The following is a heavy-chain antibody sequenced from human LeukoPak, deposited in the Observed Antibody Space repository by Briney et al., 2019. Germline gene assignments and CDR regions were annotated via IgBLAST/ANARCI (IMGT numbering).Heavy chain of an antibody. CDR2: VDHTGST. Sequence: SETLSLTCTVSDHSITIYYWTWIRKPPGKGLEWIGYVDHTGSTNYNPSLNSRVTISRDTSKNHFSLELSSVTAADTAVYYCARGQQLVRDKDFDYWGQGTLVTVSS. J-gene: IGHJ4*02. V-gene: IGHV4-59*01. CDR1: DHSITIYY. D-gene: IGHD6-13*01. CDR3: ARGQQLVRDKDFDY.